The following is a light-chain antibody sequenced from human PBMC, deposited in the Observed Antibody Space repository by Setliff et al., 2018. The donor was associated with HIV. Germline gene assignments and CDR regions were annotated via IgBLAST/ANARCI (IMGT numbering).Light chain of an antibody. J-gene: IGLJ2*01. V-gene: IGLV2-14*01. CDR1: SRDVGAYNY. CDR3: SSFTTSGTVI. CDR2: EVT. Sequence: QSALAQPASVSGSPGQSITISCTGTSRDVGAYNYVSWYQQHPAKAPILIIYEVTNRPSGVSNRFSGSKSGNTASLTISGLQAGDEADYYCSSFTTSGTVIFGGGTKVTVL.